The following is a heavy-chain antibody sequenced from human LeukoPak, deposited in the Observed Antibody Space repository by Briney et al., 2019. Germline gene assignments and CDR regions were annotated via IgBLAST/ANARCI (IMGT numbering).Heavy chain of an antibody. CDR1: GFTFSTYG. D-gene: IGHD2-21*01. CDR3: GEDSRYSNVVVAFDI. Sequence: PGGSLRLSCAASGFTFSTYGMHWVRQAPGKGLEWVAVISYDGSNKFYADSVKGRFTISRDNSKNTLYLQMNSLRTEDTAVYYCGEDSRYSNVVVAFDIWGQGTMVTVSS. V-gene: IGHV3-30*18. J-gene: IGHJ3*02. CDR2: ISYDGSNK.